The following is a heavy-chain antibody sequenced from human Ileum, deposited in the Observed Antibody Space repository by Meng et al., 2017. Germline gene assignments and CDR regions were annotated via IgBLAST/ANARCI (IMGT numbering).Heavy chain of an antibody. D-gene: IGHD6-13*01. V-gene: IGHV3-9*01. CDR1: GFTFSGYG. CDR2: ISCDSSSI. Sequence: SLKISCAASGFTFSGYGMHWVRQAPGKGLEWVSGISCDSSSIGYADSVKGRFTISRDNAKNSLYLQMNSLRAEDTALYYCAKASCSSSWYLRDAFDIWGQGTMVTVSS. CDR3: AKASCSSSWYLRDAFDI. J-gene: IGHJ3*02.